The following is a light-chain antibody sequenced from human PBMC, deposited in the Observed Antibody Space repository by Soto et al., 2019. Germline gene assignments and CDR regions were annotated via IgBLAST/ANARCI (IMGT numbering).Light chain of an antibody. Sequence: QSVLTQPPSASGTPGQRVTISCSGSSSNIRSDTVHWYQQLPGTAPKLLIYINDQRPSGVPDRFSGSKSGTSASLAISGLQSEDEADYYCAVWDDNLSGVVFGGGTKLTVL. CDR2: IND. J-gene: IGLJ2*01. CDR3: AVWDDNLSGVV. V-gene: IGLV1-44*01. CDR1: SSNIRSDT.